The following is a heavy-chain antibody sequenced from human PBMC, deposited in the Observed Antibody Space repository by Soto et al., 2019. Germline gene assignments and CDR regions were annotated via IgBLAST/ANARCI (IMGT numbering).Heavy chain of an antibody. CDR3: ATEILRAAGGRTFRGFDI. J-gene: IGHJ3*02. V-gene: IGHV4-39*01. D-gene: IGHD6-13*01. Sequence: QLQLQESGTGLVRPSETLSLTCTVSGGSMSGSTYYWGWIRQPPGKGLEWLGSIYTSGSTSNNSSLKSRVTISVDTSKNQFSLKLSSVTAADTAVYYCATEILRAAGGRTFRGFDIWGQGTMVTVSS. CDR1: GGSMSGSTYY. CDR2: IYTSGST.